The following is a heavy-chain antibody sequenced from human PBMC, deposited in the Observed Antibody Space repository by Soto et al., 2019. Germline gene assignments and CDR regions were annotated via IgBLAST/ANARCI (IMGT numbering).Heavy chain of an antibody. CDR2: IKNDETT. CDR1: GFSLNGYW. J-gene: IGHJ6*02. Sequence: PGGSLRLSCVASGFSLNGYWFHWVRQVPGEGLLWVSHIKNDETTHYADSVKGRFTISRDNSKNTLYLQMNSLGAEDTAVYYCARDLVVRGVSNPSRYYYYGMDVWGQGTTVTVS. D-gene: IGHD3-10*01. CDR3: ARDLVVRGVSNPSRYYYYGMDV. V-gene: IGHV3-74*01.